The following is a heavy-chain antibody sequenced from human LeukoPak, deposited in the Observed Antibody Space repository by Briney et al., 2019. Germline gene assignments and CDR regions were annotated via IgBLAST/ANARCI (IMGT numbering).Heavy chain of an antibody. CDR3: ARDLYYDSSGPGPFDY. J-gene: IGHJ4*02. D-gene: IGHD3-22*01. V-gene: IGHV4-4*08. Sequence: PSETLSLTCTVSGGSISSYYWSWIRQPPGKGLEWIGYIYTSGSTNYNPSLKSRVTMSVDTSKNQFSLKLSSVTAADTAVYYCARDLYYDSSGPGPFDYWGQGTLVTVSS. CDR1: GGSISSYY. CDR2: IYTSGST.